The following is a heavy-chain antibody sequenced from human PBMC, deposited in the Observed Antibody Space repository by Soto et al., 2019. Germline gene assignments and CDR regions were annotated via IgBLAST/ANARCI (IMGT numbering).Heavy chain of an antibody. CDR2: ISSSGSTI. CDR1: GFTFSDYY. D-gene: IGHD2-15*01. V-gene: IGHV3-11*01. J-gene: IGHJ6*03. CDR3: ASRGCSGGSCYLSDYYYYYYMDV. Sequence: QVQLVESGGGLVKPGGSLRLSCAASGFTFSDYYMSWIRQAPGKGLEWVSYISSSGSTIYYADSVKGRFTISRDNAKNSLYLQMNSLRAEDTAVYYCASRGCSGGSCYLSDYYYYYYMDVWGIGTTVTVSS.